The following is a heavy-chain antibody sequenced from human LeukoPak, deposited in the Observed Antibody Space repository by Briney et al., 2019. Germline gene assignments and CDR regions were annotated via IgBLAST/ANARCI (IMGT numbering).Heavy chain of an antibody. V-gene: IGHV4-39*01. CDR1: GGSISSSSYY. CDR3: ASRLRGPGGWFDP. CDR2: IYYSGGT. Sequence: PSETLSLTCTVSGGSISSSSYYWGWIRQPPGKGLEWIGTIYYSGGTYYNPSLKSQVTISVDTSKNHFSLKLSSVTAADTAVYYCASRLRGPGGWFDPWGQGTLVTVSS. D-gene: IGHD3-16*01. J-gene: IGHJ5*02.